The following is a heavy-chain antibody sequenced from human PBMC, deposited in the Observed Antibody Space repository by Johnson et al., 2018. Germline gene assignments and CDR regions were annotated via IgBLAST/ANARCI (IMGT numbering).Heavy chain of an antibody. CDR3: ARDDYPAGSFDPPDAFEV. CDR2: VAYAGNNK. CDR1: GFIFSNYG. Sequence: VQLVESGGGVVQPGKSLRLSCTASGFIFSNYGMHWVRQAPGKGLEWLAVVAYAGNNKYYADSVKGRFTISRANSKNTFYLQMNSLTTDDTAVYYCARDDYPAGSFDPPDAFEVWGQGTMVTVSS. V-gene: IGHV3-30*03. D-gene: IGHD3-10*01. J-gene: IGHJ3*01.